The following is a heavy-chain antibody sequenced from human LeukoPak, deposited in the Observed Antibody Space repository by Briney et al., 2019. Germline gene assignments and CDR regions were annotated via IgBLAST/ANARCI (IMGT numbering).Heavy chain of an antibody. D-gene: IGHD2-2*01. CDR2: IIPNFGTA. V-gene: IGHV1-69*13. Sequence: SVKVSCKASGGTFSSYAISWVRQAPGQGLEWMGGIIPNFGTANYAQKFQGRVTITADESTSTAYMELSSLRSEDTAVYYCASLSVVPAAQGASDIWGQGTMVTVSS. CDR1: GGTFSSYA. CDR3: ASLSVVPAAQGASDI. J-gene: IGHJ3*02.